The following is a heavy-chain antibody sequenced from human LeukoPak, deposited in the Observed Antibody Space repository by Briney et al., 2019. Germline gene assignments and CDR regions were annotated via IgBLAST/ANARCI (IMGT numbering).Heavy chain of an antibody. CDR1: EFTFRSFA. CDR3: AKDSYIIWFDP. CDR2: ISGSGDST. J-gene: IGHJ5*02. V-gene: IGHV3-23*01. D-gene: IGHD1-26*01. Sequence: GGSLRLSCAASEFTFRSFAMTWVRQAPGKGLEWVSAISGSGDSTYYADSVKGRFTISRDNSKNTLYLQMNSLRAEDTAVYYCAKDSYIIWFDPWGQGTLVTVSS.